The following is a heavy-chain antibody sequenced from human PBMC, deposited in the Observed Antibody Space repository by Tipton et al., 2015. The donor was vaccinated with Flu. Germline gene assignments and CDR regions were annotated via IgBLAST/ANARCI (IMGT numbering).Heavy chain of an antibody. Sequence: TLSLTCAVSGVSISSGGYSWTWIRQPPGKGLEWIGYIYHNGNTYYNPSLKSRVTISVDRSTNQVSLMLSSVTAADTAVYYCARGRYCSSGTCDAFDLWGQGTMVTVSS. J-gene: IGHJ3*01. D-gene: IGHD2-15*01. V-gene: IGHV4-30-2*01. CDR3: ARGRYCSSGTCDAFDL. CDR1: GVSISSGGYS. CDR2: IYHNGNT.